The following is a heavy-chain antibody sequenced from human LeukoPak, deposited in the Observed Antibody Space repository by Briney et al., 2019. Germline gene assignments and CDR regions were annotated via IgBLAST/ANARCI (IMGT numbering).Heavy chain of an antibody. J-gene: IGHJ4*02. CDR2: ISSNGGST. CDR1: GFTFSSYA. CDR3: VKGHLVWVLGDYFDY. Sequence: PGGSLRLSGSASGFTFSSYAMHWVRQAPGKGLDYVSAISSNGGSTYYADSVKGRFTISRDNSKNTLYLQMSSLSAEDTAVYYCVKGHLVWVLGDYFDYWGQGTLVTVSS. V-gene: IGHV3-64D*09. D-gene: IGHD1-26*01.